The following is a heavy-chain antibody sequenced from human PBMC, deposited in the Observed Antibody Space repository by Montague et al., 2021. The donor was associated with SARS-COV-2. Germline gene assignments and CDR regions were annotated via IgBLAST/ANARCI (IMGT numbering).Heavy chain of an antibody. CDR2: LKQDGSEK. Sequence: SLRLSCAASGFTFSSYWMSWVRQAPGKGLEWVANLKQDGSEKYYXDSXKGRFTISRDNAKNSLYLQMNSLRAEDTAVYYCARDMAGGSYYYYGMDVWGQGTTVTVSS. V-gene: IGHV3-7*01. CDR3: ARDMAGGSYYYYGMDV. CDR1: GFTFSSYW. D-gene: IGHD1-26*01. J-gene: IGHJ6*02.